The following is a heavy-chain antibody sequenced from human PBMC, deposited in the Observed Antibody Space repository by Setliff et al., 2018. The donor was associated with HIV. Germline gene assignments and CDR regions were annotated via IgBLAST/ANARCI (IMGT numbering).Heavy chain of an antibody. CDR3: ARDSRYFGYSSSFGDY. V-gene: IGHV1-18*01. CDR1: GYTFTSYG. CDR2: ISAYNGNT. J-gene: IGHJ4*02. D-gene: IGHD6-13*01. Sequence: EASVKVSCKASGYTFTSYGISWVRQAPGQGLEWMGWISAYNGNTKYAQKLQGRVTMITDTSTSTAYMELRSLRSDDTAVYYCARDSRYFGYSSSFGDYWGQGTLVTVSS.